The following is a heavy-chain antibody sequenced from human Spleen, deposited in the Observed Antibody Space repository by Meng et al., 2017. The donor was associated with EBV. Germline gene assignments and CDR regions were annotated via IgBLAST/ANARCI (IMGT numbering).Heavy chain of an antibody. Sequence: EVQLVESGGXLVKPGGSLRLSCAVSGFTFSTYSMNWVRQAPGKGLEWVSSISISSNYIYYADSVKGRFTISRDNAKNSLYLQMNSLRAEDTAMYYCARDNTTLVALDYWGQGTLVNVSS. CDR3: ARDNTTLVALDY. D-gene: IGHD1-1*01. CDR1: GFTFSTYS. CDR2: ISISSNYI. J-gene: IGHJ4*02. V-gene: IGHV3-21*01.